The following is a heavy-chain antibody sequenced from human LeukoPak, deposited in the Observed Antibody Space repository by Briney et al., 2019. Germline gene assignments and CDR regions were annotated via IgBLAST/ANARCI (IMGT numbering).Heavy chain of an antibody. D-gene: IGHD6-19*01. V-gene: IGHV3-33*01. Sequence: PGRSLRLSCAASGFSFSSYGMHWVRQAPGKGLKWVAVIWYDGSNKYYADSVKGRFTISRDNSKNTLFLQMNSLRADDTAVYYCATGPRTDYSSGWANDYWGQGTLVTVSS. CDR2: IWYDGSNK. CDR3: ATGPRTDYSSGWANDY. J-gene: IGHJ4*02. CDR1: GFSFSSYG.